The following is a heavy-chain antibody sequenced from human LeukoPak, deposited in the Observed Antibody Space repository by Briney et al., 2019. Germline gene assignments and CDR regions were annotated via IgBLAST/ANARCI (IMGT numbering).Heavy chain of an antibody. CDR2: IYYSGST. CDR1: GGSISSGGYY. Sequence: SQTLSLTCTVSGGSISSGGYYWSWIRQHPGKGLEWIGYIYYSGSTYYNPSLKSRVTISVDTSKNQFSLKLSSVTAADTAVYYCARSYCGGDCYHYYGMDFWGKGTTVTVSS. J-gene: IGHJ6*04. D-gene: IGHD2-21*02. V-gene: IGHV4-31*03. CDR3: ARSYCGGDCYHYYGMDF.